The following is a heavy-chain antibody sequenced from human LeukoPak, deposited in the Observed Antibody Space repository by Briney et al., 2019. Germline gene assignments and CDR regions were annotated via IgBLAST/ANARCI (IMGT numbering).Heavy chain of an antibody. J-gene: IGHJ6*03. D-gene: IGHD6-13*01. CDR1: GGTFSSYA. CDR2: IIPIFGTA. Sequence: SVKVSCKASGGTFSSYAISWVRQAPGQGLEWMGGIIPIFGTANYAQKFQGRVTITADESTSTAYMELSSLRSEDTAVYYCARDPAAGTFPYYYYYMDVWGKGTTVTVSS. V-gene: IGHV1-69*13. CDR3: ARDPAAGTFPYYYYYMDV.